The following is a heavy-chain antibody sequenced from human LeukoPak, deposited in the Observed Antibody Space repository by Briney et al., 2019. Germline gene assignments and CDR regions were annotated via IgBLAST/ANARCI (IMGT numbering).Heavy chain of an antibody. CDR3: VKESGFMVAPNSAFDI. CDR2: ISRNGGST. V-gene: IGHV3-64D*06. CDR1: GFTFNSYP. D-gene: IGHD4/OR15-4a*01. J-gene: IGHJ3*02. Sequence: PGGSLRLPCSASGFTFNSYPVHWVRQAPGKGLEYVPGISRNGGSTYYADSVKGRFTISRDNSKNTLYLQMSSLRAEDTAVYYCVKESGFMVAPNSAFDIWGQGTMVTVSS.